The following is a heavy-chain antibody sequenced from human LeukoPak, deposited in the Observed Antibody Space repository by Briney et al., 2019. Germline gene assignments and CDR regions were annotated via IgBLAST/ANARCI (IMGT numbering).Heavy chain of an antibody. J-gene: IGHJ4*02. V-gene: IGHV3-23*01. CDR2: ISGSGGST. CDR1: GFSVRSNY. Sequence: GGSLRLSCAASGFSVRSNYMSWVRQGPGKGLEWVSTISGSGGSTYSADSVKGRYTISRDNSKNTLFLQMNSLRAEDTAVYYYAVHTRTGELFDYWGQGTLVTVSS. D-gene: IGHD3-10*01. CDR3: AVHTRTGELFDY.